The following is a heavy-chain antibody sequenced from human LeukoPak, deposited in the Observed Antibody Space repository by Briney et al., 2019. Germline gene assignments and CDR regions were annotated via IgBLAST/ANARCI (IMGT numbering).Heavy chain of an antibody. D-gene: IGHD5-12*01. CDR2: IKQDGSEK. CDR3: ARDQVATIFHYYGMDV. CDR1: GFTFSSYW. J-gene: IGHJ6*02. V-gene: IGHV3-7*01. Sequence: PGGSLRLSCAASGFTFSSYWMSWVRQAPGKGLEWVANIKQDGSEKYYVDSVKGRSTISRDNAKNSLYLQMNSLRAEDTAVYYCARDQVATIFHYYGMDVWGQGTTVTVSS.